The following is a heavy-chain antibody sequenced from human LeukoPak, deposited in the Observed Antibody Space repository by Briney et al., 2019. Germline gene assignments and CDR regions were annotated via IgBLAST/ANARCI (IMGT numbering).Heavy chain of an antibody. J-gene: IGHJ4*02. D-gene: IGHD3-10*01. CDR2: INPNSGGT. CDR1: GFTFTGYY. Sequence: ASVKVSCKASGFTFTGYYMHWVRQAPGQGLEWMGWINPNSGGTNYAQKFQGRVTMTRDTSISTAYMELSRLRSDDTAVYYCARVIGSGELSLGYWGQGTLVTVSS. V-gene: IGHV1-2*02. CDR3: ARVIGSGELSLGY.